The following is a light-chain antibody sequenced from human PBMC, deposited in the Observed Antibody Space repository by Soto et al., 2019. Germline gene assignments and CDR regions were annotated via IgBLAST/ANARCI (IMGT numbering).Light chain of an antibody. CDR1: SSNIGSNT. J-gene: IGLJ2*01. CDR3: AAWDDSLNGVV. Sequence: QLVLTQPPSASGTPGQRVTISCSGTSSNIGSNTVNWYQQLPGTAPKLLIYNNNQRPSGVPDRFSGSKSGTSASLAISGLRSEDEADYYCAAWDDSLNGVVFGGGTKLTVL. V-gene: IGLV1-44*01. CDR2: NNN.